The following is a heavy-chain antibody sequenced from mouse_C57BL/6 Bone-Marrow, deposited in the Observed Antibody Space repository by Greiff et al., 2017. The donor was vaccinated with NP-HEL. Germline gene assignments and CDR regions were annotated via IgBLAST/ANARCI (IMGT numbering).Heavy chain of an antibody. CDR3: SRNPLWDSWYVDV. CDR1: GFSLTSYG. CDR2: IWSGGST. D-gene: IGHD3-3*01. V-gene: IGHV2-2*01. J-gene: IGHJ1*03. Sequence: VKLMESGPGLVQPSQSLSITCTVSGFSLTSYGVHWVRQSPGKGLEWLGVIWSGGSTDYNAAFISRLSISKDNSKSQVFFKMNSLQADDTAIYDCSRNPLWDSWYVDVWGTGTTVTVSS.